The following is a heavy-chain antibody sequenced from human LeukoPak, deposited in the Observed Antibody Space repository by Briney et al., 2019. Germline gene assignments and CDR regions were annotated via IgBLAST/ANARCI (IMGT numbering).Heavy chain of an antibody. D-gene: IGHD2-2*01. J-gene: IGHJ6*04. V-gene: IGHV4-34*01. Sequence: PAETLSLTCAVYVVSFSGYYWSWIRQPPRKGLEWIGGINHSGSTNSNPSLKRRVTISVDTSKNPFSLKLSSVTAADTAVYYWARLKKLGYCSSTSCRPYGMDVWGKGTTVTASS. CDR3: ARLKKLGYCSSTSCRPYGMDV. CDR1: VVSFSGYY. CDR2: INHSGST.